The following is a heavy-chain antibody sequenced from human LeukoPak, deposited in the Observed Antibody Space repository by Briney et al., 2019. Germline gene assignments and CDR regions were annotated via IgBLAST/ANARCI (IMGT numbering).Heavy chain of an antibody. CDR1: GGTFSSYA. J-gene: IGHJ3*02. V-gene: IGHV1-69*05. CDR3: ARALEYYYGSGSYYAFDI. Sequence: WASVKVSCKASGGTFSSYAISWVRQAPGQGLEWMGGIITIFGTANYAQKFQGRVTITTDESTSTAYMELSSLRSEDTAVYYCARALEYYYGSGSYYAFDIWGQGAMVTVSS. CDR2: IITIFGTA. D-gene: IGHD3-10*01.